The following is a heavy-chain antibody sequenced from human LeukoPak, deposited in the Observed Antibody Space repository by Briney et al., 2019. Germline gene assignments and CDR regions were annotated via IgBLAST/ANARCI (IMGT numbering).Heavy chain of an antibody. CDR1: GFTFSSYA. Sequence: TGGSLRLSCAASGFTFSSYAMHWVRQAPGKGLEWVAVISYDGSNKYYADSVKGRFTISRDNSKNTLYLQMNSLRAEDTAVYYCARDPSLNYYDSSGYSDYWGQGSLVTVSS. J-gene: IGHJ4*02. CDR3: ARDPSLNYYDSSGYSDY. V-gene: IGHV3-30-3*01. D-gene: IGHD3-22*01. CDR2: ISYDGSNK.